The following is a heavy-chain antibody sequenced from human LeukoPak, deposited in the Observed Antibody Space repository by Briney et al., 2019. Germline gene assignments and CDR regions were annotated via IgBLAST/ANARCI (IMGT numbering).Heavy chain of an antibody. V-gene: IGHV3-11*04. Sequence: PGGSLRLSCATSGFTFSDYYMNWIRHSPEKGLEWVSFISSSGSTIYYTDSVKGRFTISRDNAKNSLYLQMNNLRAEDTAVYYCASLSYSSRTWDYWGQGTLVTVFS. D-gene: IGHD6-13*01. J-gene: IGHJ4*02. CDR1: GFTFSDYY. CDR3: ASLSYSSRTWDY. CDR2: ISSSGSTI.